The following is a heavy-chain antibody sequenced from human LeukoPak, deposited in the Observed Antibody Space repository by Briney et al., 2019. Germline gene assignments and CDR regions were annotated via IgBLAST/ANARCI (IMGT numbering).Heavy chain of an antibody. V-gene: IGHV1-2*02. Sequence: ASVKVSCKASGYTFTGYYMHWVRQAPGQGLEWMGWINPNSGGTNYAQKFQGRVTMTRDTSISTAYMELSRLRSDDTAVYYCARDSSGSLGAFDIWGQGTMVTVSS. CDR3: ARDSSGSLGAFDI. D-gene: IGHD3-22*01. CDR2: INPNSGGT. CDR1: GYTFTGYY. J-gene: IGHJ3*02.